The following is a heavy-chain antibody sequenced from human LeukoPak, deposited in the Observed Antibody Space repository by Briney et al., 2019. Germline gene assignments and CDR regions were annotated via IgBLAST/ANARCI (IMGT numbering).Heavy chain of an antibody. Sequence: GGSLRLSCAASGFIFSTYSINWVRQAPGKGLEWVSHISSSSGSIYYADSVKGRFSISRDNAKNSLYLQMNSLRAEDTAVYYCAAAGTEDYFDYWGQGTLVTVSS. CDR3: AAAGTEDYFDY. CDR1: GFIFSTYS. D-gene: IGHD6-13*01. V-gene: IGHV3-48*04. J-gene: IGHJ4*02. CDR2: ISSSSGSI.